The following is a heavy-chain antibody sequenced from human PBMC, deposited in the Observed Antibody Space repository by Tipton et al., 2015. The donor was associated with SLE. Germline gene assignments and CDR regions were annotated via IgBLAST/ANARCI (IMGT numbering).Heavy chain of an antibody. Sequence: TLSLTCTVSGASISSANYFWRWIRQPAGKGLEWIGHVHSSGGTNYNPSLKSRVTISVDTSTHFSLKLSSVTAADTAVYYCARVAGRLHGFDIWGQGSMVTVSS. D-gene: IGHD3-10*01. CDR1: GASISSANYF. CDR3: ARVAGRLHGFDI. J-gene: IGHJ3*02. CDR2: VHSSGGT. V-gene: IGHV4-61*09.